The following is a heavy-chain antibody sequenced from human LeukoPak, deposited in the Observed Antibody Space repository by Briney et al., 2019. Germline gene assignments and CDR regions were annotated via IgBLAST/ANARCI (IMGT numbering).Heavy chain of an antibody. CDR3: ARVVQETDYVWGRPQIYYYMDV. CDR2: INPNSGDT. J-gene: IGHJ6*03. V-gene: IGHV1-2*02. D-gene: IGHD3-16*01. Sequence: GASVKVSCKASGYTFTGYYMHWVRQAPAQGLVWMGWINPNSGDTNYAQKFQGRVTMNRDTSISTAYMELSRLRSDDTAVYYCARVVQETDYVWGRPQIYYYMDVWGKGTTVTVSS. CDR1: GYTFTGYY.